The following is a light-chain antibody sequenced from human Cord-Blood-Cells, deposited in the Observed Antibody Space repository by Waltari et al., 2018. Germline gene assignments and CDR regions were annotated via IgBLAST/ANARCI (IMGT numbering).Light chain of an antibody. V-gene: IGKV3-15*01. CDR1: QSVSSN. J-gene: IGKJ3*01. Sequence: PATLSVSPGERATLSCRASQSVSSNLAWYQQKPGQAPRLLIYGASTRATGIPARFSGSGSGTEFTLTISSLQSEDFAVYYCQQYNNWPFTFGPGTKVDIK. CDR3: QQYNNWPFT. CDR2: GAS.